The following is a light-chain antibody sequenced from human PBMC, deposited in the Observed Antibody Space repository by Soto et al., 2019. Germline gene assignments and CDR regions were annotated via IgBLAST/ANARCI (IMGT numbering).Light chain of an antibody. CDR2: GAS. V-gene: IGKV3-20*01. Sequence: EIVLTRSPGTLSLSPGERATLSCSASQSVSSSYLAWYQQKPGQAPRLLIYGASSRATGIPDRFSGSGSGTDFTLTISRLEPEDFAVYYCQQYSSSPGTFGGGTKV. CDR1: QSVSSSY. J-gene: IGKJ4*01. CDR3: QQYSSSPGT.